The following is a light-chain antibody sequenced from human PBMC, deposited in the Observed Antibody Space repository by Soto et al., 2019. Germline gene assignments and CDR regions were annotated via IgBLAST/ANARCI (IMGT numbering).Light chain of an antibody. Sequence: EIVLTQSPGTLSSSPGERATLSCRASQSVSSNLAWYQQKPGQAPRLLIYGASTRATDIPVRFSGSGSGTEFTLTISSLQSEDFAVYYCQQYNDWPRTFGQGTKVDI. V-gene: IGKV3-15*01. CDR3: QQYNDWPRT. CDR2: GAS. J-gene: IGKJ1*01. CDR1: QSVSSN.